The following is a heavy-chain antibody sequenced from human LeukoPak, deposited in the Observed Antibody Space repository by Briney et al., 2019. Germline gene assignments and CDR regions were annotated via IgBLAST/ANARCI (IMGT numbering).Heavy chain of an antibody. J-gene: IGHJ5*02. V-gene: IGHV4-59*01. CDR3: ARGMEFDP. Sequence: PSETLSLTCTVSGGSISSYYWSWIRQPPGKGLEWIGYIYYSGSTNYNPSLKSRVTISVDTSKNQFSLKLSSVTAADTAVCYCARGMEFDPWGQGTLVTVSS. CDR1: GGSISSYY. CDR2: IYYSGST.